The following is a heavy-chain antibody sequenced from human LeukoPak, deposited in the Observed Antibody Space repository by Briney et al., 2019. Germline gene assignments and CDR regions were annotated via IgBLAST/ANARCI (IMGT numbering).Heavy chain of an antibody. CDR1: GYTFTGYY. D-gene: IGHD6-13*01. J-gene: IGHJ4*02. CDR2: INPNSGGT. V-gene: IGHV1-2*02. CDR3: AKDCPYSSSWYGAGDY. Sequence: ASVKVSCKASGYTFTGYYMHWVRQAPGQGLEWMGVINPNSGGTNYAQKFQGRVTMTRDTSISTAYMELSRLRSDDTAVYYCAKDCPYSSSWYGAGDYWGQGTLVTVSS.